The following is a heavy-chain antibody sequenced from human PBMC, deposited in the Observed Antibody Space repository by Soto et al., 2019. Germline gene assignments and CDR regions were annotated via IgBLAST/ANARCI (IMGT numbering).Heavy chain of an antibody. Sequence: PVGSLRLSCSASGFTFSSYAMHWVRQAPGKGLEYVSAISSNGGSTYYADSVKGRFTISRDNSKNTLYLQMSSLRAEDTAVYYCVKDADLTTVTTYLIYFDYWGQGTLVTVSS. V-gene: IGHV3-64D*06. CDR3: VKDADLTTVTTYLIYFDY. D-gene: IGHD4-4*01. CDR2: ISSNGGST. CDR1: GFTFSSYA. J-gene: IGHJ4*02.